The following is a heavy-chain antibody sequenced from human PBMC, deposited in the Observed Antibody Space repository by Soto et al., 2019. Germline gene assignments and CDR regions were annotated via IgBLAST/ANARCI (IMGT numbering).Heavy chain of an antibody. CDR2: MNPNSGNT. J-gene: IGHJ5*02. V-gene: IGHV1-8*01. CDR3: ARGDGLRFLEWLSASWDNWFDP. Sequence: ASVKVSCKASGYTFTSYDINWVRQATGQGLEWMGWMNPNSGNTGYAQKFQGRVTMTRNTSISTAYMELSSLRSEDTAVYYCARGDGLRFLEWLSASWDNWFDPWGQGTLVTVSS. D-gene: IGHD3-3*01. CDR1: GYTFTSYD.